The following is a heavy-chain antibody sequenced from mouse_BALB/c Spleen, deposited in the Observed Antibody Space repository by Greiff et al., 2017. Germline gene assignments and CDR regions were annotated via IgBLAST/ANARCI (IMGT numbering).Heavy chain of an antibody. D-gene: IGHD3-2*01. Sequence: QAQLQQSGAELVRPGSSVKISCKASGYAFSSYWMNWVKQRPGQGLEWIGQIYPGDGDTNYNGKFKGKATLTADKSSSTAYMQLSSLTSEDSAVYFCARSESSGYPAWFAYWGQGTLVTVSA. J-gene: IGHJ3*01. CDR3: ARSESSGYPAWFAY. CDR1: GYAFSSYW. CDR2: IYPGDGDT. V-gene: IGHV1-80*01.